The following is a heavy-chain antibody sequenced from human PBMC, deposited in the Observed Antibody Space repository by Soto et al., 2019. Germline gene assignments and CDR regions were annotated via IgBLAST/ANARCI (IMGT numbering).Heavy chain of an antibody. Sequence: QVQLVESGGGLVKTGGSLRLACAASGFSFGDSYMSWVRQAPGKGLEWLSYISGGSSYTNYADSVKGRFTISRDNAKRSLYLAMNSLRADDTGVYYCAPTIVAASGYYFEHWGQGNLVTVSS. V-gene: IGHV3-11*06. CDR1: GFSFGDSY. CDR2: ISGGSSYT. J-gene: IGHJ4*02. D-gene: IGHD2-21*01. CDR3: APTIVAASGYYFEH.